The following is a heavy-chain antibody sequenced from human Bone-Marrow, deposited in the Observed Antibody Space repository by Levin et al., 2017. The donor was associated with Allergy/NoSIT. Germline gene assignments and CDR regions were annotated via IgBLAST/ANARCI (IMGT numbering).Heavy chain of an antibody. CDR2: IYYSGST. V-gene: IGHV4-59*01. CDR1: GGSISSYY. Sequence: SETLSLTCTVSGGSISSYYWSWIRQPPGKGLEWIGYIYYSGSTNYNPSLKSRVTISVDTSKNQFSLKLSSVTAADTAVYYCARAGSSSWYVRFDPWGQGTLVTVSS. CDR3: ARAGSSSWYVRFDP. D-gene: IGHD6-13*01. J-gene: IGHJ5*02.